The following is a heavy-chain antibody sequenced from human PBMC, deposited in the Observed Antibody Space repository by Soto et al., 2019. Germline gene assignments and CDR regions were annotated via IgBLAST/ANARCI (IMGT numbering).Heavy chain of an antibody. CDR3: ARHVPAAGYYYGMDV. CDR1: VGTVSSYA. D-gene: IGHD2-2*01. J-gene: IGHJ6*02. V-gene: IGHV1-69*12. CDR2: IIPIFGTA. Sequence: QGQLVQSGAGVKKPGSSVKVSCNASVGTVSSYAISWVRQAPGQGLEWMGGIIPIFGTANYAQKFQGRVTITADESTSTADMELSSMRSEDTAVYYCARHVPAAGYYYGMDVWGQGTTVTVSS.